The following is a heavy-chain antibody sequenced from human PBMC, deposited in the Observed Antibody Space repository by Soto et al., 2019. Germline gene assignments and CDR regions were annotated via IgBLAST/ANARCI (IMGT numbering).Heavy chain of an antibody. D-gene: IGHD1-26*01. CDR2: ISGAGSAE. J-gene: IGHJ5*02. CDR1: GFTFSDFN. Sequence: GGSLRLSCAASGFTFSDFNIHWVRQAPGRGLEWVSYISGAGSAEHYADSVEGRFTVSRDNAKNSLHLQMNSLRAEDTAVYYCARGQGRSVGSWFDPWGQGTLVTVSS. V-gene: IGHV3-48*01. CDR3: ARGQGRSVGSWFDP.